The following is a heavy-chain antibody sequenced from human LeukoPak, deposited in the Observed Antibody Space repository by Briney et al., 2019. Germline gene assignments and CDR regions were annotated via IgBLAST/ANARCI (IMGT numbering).Heavy chain of an antibody. D-gene: IGHD3-22*01. CDR1: GFTFSSFW. CDR3: ARSYDSKAPFDY. V-gene: IGHV3-30-3*01. Sequence: GGSLRLSCAASGFTFSSFWMSWVRQAPGKGLEWVAVISYDGSNKYYADSVKGRFTISRDNSKNTLYLQMNSLRAEDTAVYYCARSYDSKAPFDYWGQGTLVTVSS. CDR2: ISYDGSNK. J-gene: IGHJ4*02.